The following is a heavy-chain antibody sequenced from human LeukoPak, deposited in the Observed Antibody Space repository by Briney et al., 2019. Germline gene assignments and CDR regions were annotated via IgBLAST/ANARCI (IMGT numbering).Heavy chain of an antibody. V-gene: IGHV3-23*01. CDR1: GFTFRNYA. J-gene: IGHJ4*02. CDR3: ARVYGSEIDY. Sequence: PGGSLRLSCAASGFTFRNYAMSWVRQAPGKGLEWVSAIVGSGDSTYYADSVQGRFTISRDNSKNTLDLQMNSLRAEDTAVYYCARVYGSEIDYWGQGTLVTVSS. CDR2: IVGSGDST. D-gene: IGHD3-10*01.